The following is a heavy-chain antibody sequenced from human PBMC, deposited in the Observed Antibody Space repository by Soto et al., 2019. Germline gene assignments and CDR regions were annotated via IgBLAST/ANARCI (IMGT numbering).Heavy chain of an antibody. D-gene: IGHD2-15*01. Sequence: SETLSLTCTVSGASISSYYWSWIRQPPGKGLEWIGYIYYSGSTNYNPSLKSRVTISVDTSKNQFPLRLSSVTAADTAVYHCARQMFIGGMDVWGQGTTVTVSS. V-gene: IGHV4-59*08. CDR3: ARQMFIGGMDV. CDR2: IYYSGST. CDR1: GASISSYY. J-gene: IGHJ6*02.